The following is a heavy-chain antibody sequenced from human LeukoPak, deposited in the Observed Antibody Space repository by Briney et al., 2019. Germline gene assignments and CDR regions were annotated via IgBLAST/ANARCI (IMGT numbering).Heavy chain of an antibody. D-gene: IGHD2-8*01. J-gene: IGHJ3*02. CDR2: ISGGGGST. V-gene: IGHV3-23*01. Sequence: PGGSLILSCAASGFTFSSYAMSWVRQAPGKGLEGGSAISGGGGSTYYADSVKGRFTISRDNSKNTLYLQMSSLRAEDPAVYYCPKDLVSGRDGXRAGPFDIWRQGTIVTVPS. CDR1: GFTFSSYA. CDR3: PKDLVSGRDGXRAGPFDI.